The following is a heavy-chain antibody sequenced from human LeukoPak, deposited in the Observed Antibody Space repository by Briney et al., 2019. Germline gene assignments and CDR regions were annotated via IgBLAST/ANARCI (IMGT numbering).Heavy chain of an antibody. D-gene: IGHD6-13*01. CDR2: INHSGST. J-gene: IGHJ4*02. CDR3: ARATYSSSWFY. CDR1: GGSFSGYY. V-gene: IGHV4-34*01. Sequence: SETLPLTCAVYGGSFSGYYWSWIRQPPGKGLEWIGEINHSGSTNYNPSLKSRVTISVDTSKNQFSLKLSSVTAADTAVYYCARATYSSSWFYWGQGTLVTVSS.